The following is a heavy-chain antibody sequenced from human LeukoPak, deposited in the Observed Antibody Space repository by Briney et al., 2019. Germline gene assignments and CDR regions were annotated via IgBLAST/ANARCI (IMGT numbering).Heavy chain of an antibody. D-gene: IGHD4-17*01. CDR2: ISWNSGSI. CDR1: GFTFDDYA. Sequence: PGGSLRPSCAASGFTFDDYAMHWVRQAPGKGLEWVSGISWNSGSIGYADSVKGRFTISRDNAKNSLYLQMNSLRAEDMALYYCVRAYGDYFDYWGQGTLVTVSS. CDR3: VRAYGDYFDY. V-gene: IGHV3-9*03. J-gene: IGHJ4*02.